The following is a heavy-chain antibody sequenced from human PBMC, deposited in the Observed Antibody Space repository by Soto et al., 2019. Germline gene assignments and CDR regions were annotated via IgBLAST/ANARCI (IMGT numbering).Heavy chain of an antibody. CDR3: ARPYWWYSGEKAFDI. Sequence: QVQLVQSGAEVKKPGSSVKVSCKASGGTFSSYASSWVRQAPGQGLEWMGGIIPIFGTANYAQKLQGRVTITADKSTSTAYMELSSRRSEDTAVYYCARPYWWYSGEKAFDIWGEGTRVTVSS. CDR2: IIPIFGTA. CDR1: GGTFSSYA. D-gene: IGHD1-26*01. J-gene: IGHJ3*02. V-gene: IGHV1-69*06.